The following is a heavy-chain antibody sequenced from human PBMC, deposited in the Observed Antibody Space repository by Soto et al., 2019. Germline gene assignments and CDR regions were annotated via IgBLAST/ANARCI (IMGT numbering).Heavy chain of an antibody. V-gene: IGHV3-23*01. Sequence: GGSLRLSCATSGFTFSDYVMHWVRQAPGKGLEWVSAISGSGGSTYYADSVKGRFTISRDNSKNTLYLQMNSLRAEDTAVYYCAKVFWQLVYYYFDYWGQGTLVTVSS. CDR2: ISGSGGST. D-gene: IGHD6-6*01. CDR3: AKVFWQLVYYYFDY. CDR1: GFTFSDYV. J-gene: IGHJ4*02.